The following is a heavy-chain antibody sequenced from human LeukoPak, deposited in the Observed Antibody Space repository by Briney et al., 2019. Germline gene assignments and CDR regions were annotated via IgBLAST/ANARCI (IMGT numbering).Heavy chain of an antibody. V-gene: IGHV3-21*01. CDR3: ARTRETYYYDSSGYYYEDYFDY. CDR2: ISSSSSYI. CDR1: GGSISSSSYY. J-gene: IGHJ4*02. D-gene: IGHD3-22*01. Sequence: ETLSLTCTVSGGSISSSSYYWGWVRQAPGKGLEWVSSISSSSSYIYYADSVKGRFTISRDNAKNSLYLQMNSLRAEDTAVYYCARTRETYYYDSSGYYYEDYFDYWGQGTLVTVSS.